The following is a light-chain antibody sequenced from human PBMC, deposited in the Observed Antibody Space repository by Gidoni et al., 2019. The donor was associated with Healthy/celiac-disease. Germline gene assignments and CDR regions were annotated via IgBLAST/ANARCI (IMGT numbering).Light chain of an antibody. Sequence: LLTQPPSLAATPVPKVTIPCSGSNSNIGNNYVSWYQQLPGTAPKLLIYENNKRPSGIPDRFSGSKSGTSATLGITGLQTGDEGDYYCGTWDSSLSAVVFGGGTKLTVL. CDR2: ENN. V-gene: IGLV1-51*01. CDR3: GTWDSSLSAVV. CDR1: NSNIGNNY. J-gene: IGLJ2*01.